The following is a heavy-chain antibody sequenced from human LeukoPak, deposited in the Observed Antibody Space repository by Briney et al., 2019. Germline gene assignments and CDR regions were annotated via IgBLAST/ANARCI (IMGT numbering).Heavy chain of an antibody. Sequence: GGSLRLSCAASGFTVSGNYMSWVRQAPGKGLQWVSVIYSGGSTYYADSVKGRFTISRDNSKNTLYLQMNSLRAEDTAVYYCAREPPIAAAGWFDPWGQGTLVIVSS. V-gene: IGHV3-53*01. CDR2: IYSGGST. J-gene: IGHJ5*02. CDR3: AREPPIAAAGWFDP. D-gene: IGHD6-13*01. CDR1: GFTVSGNY.